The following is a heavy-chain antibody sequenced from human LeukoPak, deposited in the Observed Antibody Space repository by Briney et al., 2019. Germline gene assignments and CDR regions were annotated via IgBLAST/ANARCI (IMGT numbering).Heavy chain of an antibody. CDR1: GGSISSYY. V-gene: IGHV4-59*01. CDR3: ARKNDFDI. Sequence: SETLSLTCIVSGGSISSYYWSWIRQPSGNGLEWIGYIYYSGSTNYNPSLKSRVTISVDTSKNQFSLKLSSVIAADTAVYYCARKNDFDIWGQGTLVTVSS. D-gene: IGHD2/OR15-2a*01. CDR2: IYYSGST. J-gene: IGHJ3*02.